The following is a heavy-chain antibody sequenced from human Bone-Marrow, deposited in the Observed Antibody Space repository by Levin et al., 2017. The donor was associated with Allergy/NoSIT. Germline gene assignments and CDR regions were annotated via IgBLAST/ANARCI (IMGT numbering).Heavy chain of an antibody. J-gene: IGHJ4*02. CDR2: IGNSGGNI. D-gene: IGHD6-19*01. CDR3: AKSGARIVVAGRYYFDS. Sequence: GESLKISCAASGFSFDTYAMNWVRQPPGKGLEWVAGIGNSGGNIYYADSVTGRFTISRDNSKDTVFLQMNNLRVEDTAVYYCAKSGARIVVAGRYYFDSWGQGALVTVAS. CDR1: GFSFDTYA. V-gene: IGHV3-23*01.